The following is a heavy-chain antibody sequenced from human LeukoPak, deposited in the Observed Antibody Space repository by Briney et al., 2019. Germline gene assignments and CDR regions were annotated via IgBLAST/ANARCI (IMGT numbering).Heavy chain of an antibody. V-gene: IGHV3-15*01. Sequence: GGSLRLSCAASGFTFSHAWMTWVRQAPGKGLEWVGRIKIKIDGGTTVYAAPVKGRFTISRDDSKNTMYLQMNSLKTEDTAVYYCARGSPLIAVAGYKDQGVLYWGQGTLVTVSS. CDR2: IKIKIDGGTT. J-gene: IGHJ4*02. CDR3: ARGSPLIAVAGYKDQGVLY. CDR1: GFTFSHAW. D-gene: IGHD6-19*01.